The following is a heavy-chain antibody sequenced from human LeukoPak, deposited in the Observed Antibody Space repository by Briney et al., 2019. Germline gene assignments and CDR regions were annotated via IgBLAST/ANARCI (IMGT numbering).Heavy chain of an antibody. D-gene: IGHD3-22*01. CDR1: GDSVSSNSAA. J-gene: IGHJ4*02. Sequence: SQTLSLTCAISGDSVSSNSAAWNWIRQSPLRGLEWLRRTYYRSKWYNDYAVSVKSRITINPDTSKNQFSLQLNSVTPEDTAVYYCARGRARYYYDSSGYYYFDYWGQGTLVTVSS. CDR2: TYYRSKWYN. CDR3: ARGRARYYYDSSGYYYFDY. V-gene: IGHV6-1*01.